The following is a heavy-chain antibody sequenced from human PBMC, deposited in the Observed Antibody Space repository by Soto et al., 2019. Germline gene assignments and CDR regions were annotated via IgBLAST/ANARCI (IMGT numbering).Heavy chain of an antibody. CDR2: ISYDGSNT. CDR1: GFTLNNFG. Sequence: QVHLVESGGGVVQPGRSLRLSCAASGFTLNNFGMYWVRQAPGKGLERVAVISYDGSNTFYVDSVKGRFTISRDNSKNTVYLHMNSLRADDTAVYYCAKNIYGEVTAMDYFDYWGQGTRVTVAS. V-gene: IGHV3-30*18. D-gene: IGHD2-21*02. J-gene: IGHJ4*02. CDR3: AKNIYGEVTAMDYFDY.